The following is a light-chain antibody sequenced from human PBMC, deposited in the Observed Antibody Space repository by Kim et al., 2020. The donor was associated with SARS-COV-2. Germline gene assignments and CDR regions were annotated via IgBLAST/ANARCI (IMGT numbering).Light chain of an antibody. V-gene: IGKV3-15*01. J-gene: IGKJ2*01. Sequence: EIVMTQSPATLSVSPGERVTLSCRASHGVGTYLAWYQQKPGQAPRLLIYGASIRATDIPARFSGSGSETEFTLTISSLQSEDFAVYYCHQYNTWPPYTFGQGTKLGD. CDR2: GAS. CDR1: HGVGTY. CDR3: HQYNTWPPYT.